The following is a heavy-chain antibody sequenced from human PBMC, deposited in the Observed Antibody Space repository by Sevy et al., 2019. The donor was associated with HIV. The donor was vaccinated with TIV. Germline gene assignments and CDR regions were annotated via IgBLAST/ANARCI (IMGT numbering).Heavy chain of an antibody. V-gene: IGHV3-7*01. CDR3: ERDRAYSALDY. J-gene: IGHJ4*02. CDR2: INEDGSRL. Sequence: GGSLRLSCVASGFTFSDSWMTWVRQAPGKGLERIAFINEDGSRLGYVDSVRGRFTISRENTKNSLYLQMNSLRAEDTVVYFCERDRAYSALDYWGKGTLVTVSS. CDR1: GFTFSDSW. D-gene: IGHD5-18*01.